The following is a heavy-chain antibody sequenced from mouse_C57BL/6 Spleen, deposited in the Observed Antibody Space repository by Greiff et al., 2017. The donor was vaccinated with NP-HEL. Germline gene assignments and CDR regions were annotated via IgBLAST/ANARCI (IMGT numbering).Heavy chain of an antibody. Sequence: DVKLVESEGGLVQPGSSMKLSCTASGFTFSDYYMAWVRQVPEKGLEWVANINYDGSSTYYLDSLKSRFIISRDNAKNILYLQMSSLKSEDTATYYCARAPRVYDGYYDYWGQGTTLTVSS. V-gene: IGHV5-16*01. CDR1: GFTFSDYY. CDR2: INYDGSST. CDR3: ARAPRVYDGYYDY. J-gene: IGHJ2*01. D-gene: IGHD2-3*01.